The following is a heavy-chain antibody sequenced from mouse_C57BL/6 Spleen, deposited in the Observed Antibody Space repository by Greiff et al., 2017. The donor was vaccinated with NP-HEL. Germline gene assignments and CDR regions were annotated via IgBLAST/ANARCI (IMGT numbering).Heavy chain of an antibody. V-gene: IGHV1-52*01. Sequence: QVQLQQPGAELVRPGSSVKLSCKASGYTFTSYWMHWVKQRPIQGLEWIGNIDPCDSDTHYNQKFKDQATLTVDQSSSTAYMQLSSLTSEDSAVYYCGRGRLLWYFDVWGTGTTVTVSS. CDR1: GYTFTSYW. CDR2: IDPCDSDT. CDR3: GRGRLLWYFDV. J-gene: IGHJ1*03. D-gene: IGHD1-1*01.